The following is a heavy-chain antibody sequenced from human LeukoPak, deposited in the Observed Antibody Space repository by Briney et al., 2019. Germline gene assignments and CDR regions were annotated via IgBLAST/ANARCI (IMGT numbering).Heavy chain of an antibody. J-gene: IGHJ4*02. CDR1: GGSISSGGYY. CDR3: AKSGNPYDFLTS. CDR2: ISRSGST. D-gene: IGHD3-9*01. V-gene: IGHV4-61*08. Sequence: SQTLSLTCTVSGGSISSGGYYWSWIRQPPGKGLEWIGYISRSGSTNYNPSLKSRVTISVDTSKNQFSLKLSSVTAADTAVYFCAKSGNPYDFLTSWGQGTLVTVSS.